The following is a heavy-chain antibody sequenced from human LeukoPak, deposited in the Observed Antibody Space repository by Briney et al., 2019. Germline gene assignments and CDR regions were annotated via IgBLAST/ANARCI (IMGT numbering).Heavy chain of an antibody. Sequence: SVTVSCKASGRTFSSYAISWVRQPPGQGLECMGGIIPIFGTANYEQKFQGRVTITADETTSTAYMELSSLRSEDTAVYYCASSLITGTAPGYYYYYMDVWGKGTTVTVSS. D-gene: IGHD1-7*01. J-gene: IGHJ6*03. CDR2: IIPIFGTA. CDR1: GRTFSSYA. CDR3: ASSLITGTAPGYYYYYMDV. V-gene: IGHV1-69*01.